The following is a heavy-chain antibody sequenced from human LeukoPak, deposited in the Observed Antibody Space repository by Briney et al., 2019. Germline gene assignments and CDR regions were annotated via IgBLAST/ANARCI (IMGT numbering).Heavy chain of an antibody. CDR1: GYTFTGYY. CDR2: INPNSGGT. CDR3: ARDPGQWLVPDYYYYGMDV. J-gene: IGHJ6*02. D-gene: IGHD6-19*01. Sequence: ASVKVSCKASGYTFTGYYMHWVRQAPGQGLEWMGWINPNSGGTNYAQKFQGRVTMTRDTSISTAYMELSRLRSDDTAVYYCARDPGQWLVPDYYYYGMDVRGQGTTVTVSS. V-gene: IGHV1-2*02.